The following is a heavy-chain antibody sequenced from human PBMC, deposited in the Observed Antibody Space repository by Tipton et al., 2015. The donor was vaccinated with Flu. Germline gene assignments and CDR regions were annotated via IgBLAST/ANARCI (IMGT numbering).Heavy chain of an antibody. J-gene: IGHJ4*02. CDR2: ISSSGSTI. Sequence: SLRLSCAASGFTFSSYEMNWVRQAPGKGLEWVSYISSSGSTIYYADSVKGRFTISRDNAKNSLYLQMNSLRAEDTAVYYCARVHRFLEWLLYEVYFDYWGQGTLVTVSS. D-gene: IGHD3-3*01. V-gene: IGHV3-48*03. CDR1: GFTFSSYE. CDR3: ARVHRFLEWLLYEVYFDY.